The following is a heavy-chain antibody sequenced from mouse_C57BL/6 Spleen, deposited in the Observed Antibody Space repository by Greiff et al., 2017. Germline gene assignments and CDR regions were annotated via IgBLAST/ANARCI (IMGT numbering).Heavy chain of an antibody. D-gene: IGHD2-4*01. V-gene: IGHV10-3*01. CDR3: LRGRCYYDYDGDWYFDV. CDR2: IRSKSSNYAK. Sequence: DVMLVESGGGLVKPKGSLKLSCAASGFTFNTYAMHWVRQAPGKGLEWVARIRSKSSNYAKYYTDSVKDRFTISRDDSKIMLYLQMNNLKTEDTAMSYCLRGRCYYDYDGDWYFDVWGTGTTVTVSS. CDR1: GFTFNTYA. J-gene: IGHJ1*03.